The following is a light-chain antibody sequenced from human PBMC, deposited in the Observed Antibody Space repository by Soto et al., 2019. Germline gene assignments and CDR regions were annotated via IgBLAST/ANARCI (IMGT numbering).Light chain of an antibody. CDR1: QSVSTF. V-gene: IGKV3-11*01. CDR2: DAS. CDR3: QQRPNSPRGT. Sequence: EVVLTQFPVNLSLSPGEGATLSCRASQSVSTFLAWYQQKPGQAPRLLIYDASKRAAGIPARFSGSGSGTDFTLTLGSLLPEDSAVYYCQQRPNSPRGTFGHGTKLEIK. J-gene: IGKJ2*01.